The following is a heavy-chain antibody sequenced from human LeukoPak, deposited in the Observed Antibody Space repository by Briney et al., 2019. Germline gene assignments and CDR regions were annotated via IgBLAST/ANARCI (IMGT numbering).Heavy chain of an antibody. Sequence: SETLSLTCTVSGGSISSGGYYWSWIRQHPGKGLEWIGYIYYSGSTYYNPSPKSRVTISVDTSKNQFSLKLSSVTAADTAAYYCARDKLVYYDSSPGAFDIWGQGTMVTVSS. CDR2: IYYSGST. J-gene: IGHJ3*02. V-gene: IGHV4-31*03. CDR3: ARDKLVYYDSSPGAFDI. CDR1: GGSISSGGYY. D-gene: IGHD3-22*01.